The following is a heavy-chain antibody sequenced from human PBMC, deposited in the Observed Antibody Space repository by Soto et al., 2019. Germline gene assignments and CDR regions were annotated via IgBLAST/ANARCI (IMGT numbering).Heavy chain of an antibody. CDR3: AIYIWGSYRHLPDY. CDR1: GYTFTSYD. J-gene: IGHJ4*02. Sequence: QVPLVQSGAEVKKPGASVKVSCKASGYTFTSYDINWVRQATGQGLEWMGWMNPNSGNTGYAQKFQGRVTMTRNTSISTAYMELSSLRSEDTAVYYCAIYIWGSYRHLPDYWGQGTLVTVSS. V-gene: IGHV1-8*01. D-gene: IGHD3-16*02. CDR2: MNPNSGNT.